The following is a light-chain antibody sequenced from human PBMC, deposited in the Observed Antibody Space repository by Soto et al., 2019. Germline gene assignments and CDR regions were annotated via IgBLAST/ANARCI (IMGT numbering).Light chain of an antibody. CDR2: AAS. CDR3: QQGFSLPWT. Sequence: DIQGTQSPSSLSASVGDRVTITCRASQDIKNYLNWYQRKPGTAPRLLIYAASNLHSGVPSTFSASGSGTDFALNISSLQADDFGTYYCQQGFSLPWTFGQGTKVEVK. J-gene: IGKJ1*01. CDR1: QDIKNY. V-gene: IGKV1-39*01.